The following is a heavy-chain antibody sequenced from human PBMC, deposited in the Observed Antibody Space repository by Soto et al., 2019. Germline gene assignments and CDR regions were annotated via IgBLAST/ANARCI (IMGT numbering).Heavy chain of an antibody. CDR3: ASDRSLGSNWYYYLES. V-gene: IGHV3-48*02. D-gene: IGHD1-20*01. CDR2: ISSSSSNI. CDR1: GFTFSSRA. J-gene: IGHJ4*02. Sequence: GGSLRLSCTASGFTFSSRAMNWVRQFPGRGLEWVSYISSSSSNIDYADSVKGRFTVSRDNAKNSLYLQMNTRRDEDTAVYYCASDRSLGSNWYYYLESWGQGTLVTVSS.